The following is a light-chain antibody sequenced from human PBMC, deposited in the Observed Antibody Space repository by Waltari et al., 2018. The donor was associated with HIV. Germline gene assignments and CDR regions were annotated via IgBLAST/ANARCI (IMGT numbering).Light chain of an antibody. Sequence: QSVLPQPPSASGTPGQRATISCSGSSSNIGSTSVYWYQQLPGTAPKLLIYRNNQRPSGVPDRFSGSKSGTSASLAISGLRSEDEADYYCAAWDASLSAVVFGGVTKLTVL. CDR3: AAWDASLSAVV. CDR1: SSNIGSTS. CDR2: RNN. V-gene: IGLV1-47*01. J-gene: IGLJ2*01.